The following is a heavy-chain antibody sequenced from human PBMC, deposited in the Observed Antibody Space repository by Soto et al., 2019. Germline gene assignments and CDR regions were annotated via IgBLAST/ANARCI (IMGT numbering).Heavy chain of an antibody. V-gene: IGHV4-34*02. D-gene: IGHD3-16*01. CDR3: ARGGGKRGYFFDY. Sequence: QVQIRQWGAGLLKPSETLSLRCAVYGASLSDYSWSWIRQSPDKGLEWIGEINHGRSTKYNPSLKNRGTSSANTAKNQGSLGLTSATAADMAVYRCARGGGKRGYFFDYWGRGTLVTVSS. CDR1: GASLSDYS. CDR2: INHGRST. J-gene: IGHJ4*02.